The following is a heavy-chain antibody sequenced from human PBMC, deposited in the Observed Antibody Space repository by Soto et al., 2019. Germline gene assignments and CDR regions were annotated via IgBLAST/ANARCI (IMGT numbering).Heavy chain of an antibody. J-gene: IGHJ5*02. V-gene: IGHV1-3*01. CDR3: ARGFPLLFDP. D-gene: IGHD3-3*01. CDR1: GYTFTSYA. Sequence: ASVKVSCKASGYTFTSYAIDWVRQAPGQRLEWMGWINAGNGNTKYSQKLQGRVTITRDTSASTAYMELSSLRSEDTAVYYCARGFPLLFDPWGKGTLVTVSS. CDR2: INAGNGNT.